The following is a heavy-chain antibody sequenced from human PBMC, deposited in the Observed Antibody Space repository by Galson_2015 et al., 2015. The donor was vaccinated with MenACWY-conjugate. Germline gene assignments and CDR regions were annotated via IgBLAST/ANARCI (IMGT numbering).Heavy chain of an antibody. CDR2: ITPIFGTA. Sequence: SVKVSCKASGGTFSSYAISWVRQAPGQGLEWMGGITPIFGTANYAQKFQGRVTITADESTSTAYMELSSLRSEDTAVYYCARGYCSSTSCYTPYAIGYWGQGTLVTVSS. CDR3: ARGYCSSTSCYTPYAIGY. CDR1: GGTFSSYA. J-gene: IGHJ4*02. D-gene: IGHD2-2*02. V-gene: IGHV1-69*13.